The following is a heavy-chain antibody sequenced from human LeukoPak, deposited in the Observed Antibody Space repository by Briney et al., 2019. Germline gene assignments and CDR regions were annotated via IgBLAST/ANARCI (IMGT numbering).Heavy chain of an antibody. CDR3: ARVHFWMAAAGTEGDY. J-gene: IGHJ4*02. CDR1: GYTFTGYY. CDR2: INPNSGGT. V-gene: IGHV1-2*02. Sequence: GASVKVSCKASGYTFTGYYMHWVRQAPGQGLEWMGWINPNSGGTNYAQKFQGRVNMTRDTSISTAYMELSRLRSDDTAVYYCARVHFWMAAAGTEGDYWGQGTLVTVSS. D-gene: IGHD6-13*01.